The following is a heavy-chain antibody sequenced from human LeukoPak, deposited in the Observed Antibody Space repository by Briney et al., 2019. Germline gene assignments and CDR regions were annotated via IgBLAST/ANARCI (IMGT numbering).Heavy chain of an antibody. J-gene: IGHJ4*02. CDR1: GFILSSYG. CDR2: IWHDGSNK. Sequence: GGSLRLSCAASGFILSSYGMHWVRQAPGKGLEWVAVIWHDGSNKHYADSVKGRFTISRDNSKNTLYLQMNSLRAEDTAVYYCARARSSTWSHFDHGAQGTRVPVPS. V-gene: IGHV3-33*01. CDR3: ARARSSTWSHFDH. D-gene: IGHD6-13*01.